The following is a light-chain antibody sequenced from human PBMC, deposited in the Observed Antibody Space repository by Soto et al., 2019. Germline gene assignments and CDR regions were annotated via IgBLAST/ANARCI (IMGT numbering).Light chain of an antibody. V-gene: IGKV1-5*01. CDR1: QSIGSY. CDR3: QQYNNYWWT. CDR2: DAS. Sequence: DIQMTQSPSSLSASVGDRVTITCRASQSIGSYLNWYRQKPGKAPKLLIYDASSLESGVPSRFSGSGSGTEFTLTISSVRPDDFATYYCQQYNNYWWTFGQGTKVDIK. J-gene: IGKJ1*01.